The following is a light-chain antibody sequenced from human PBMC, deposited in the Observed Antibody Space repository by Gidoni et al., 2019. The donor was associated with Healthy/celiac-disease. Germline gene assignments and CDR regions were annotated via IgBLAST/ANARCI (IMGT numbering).Light chain of an antibody. CDR3: QQSYSTPR. J-gene: IGKJ2*03. CDR1: QSISSY. CDR2: AAS. V-gene: IGKV1-39*01. Sequence: IQMTQSPSSLSASVGDRVTITCRASQSISSYLNWFQQKPGKAPNLLIYAASNLQSGVPSRFSGSGAGTDFTLSISSLQPEDFATYYCQQSYSTPRFAYXTKLEI.